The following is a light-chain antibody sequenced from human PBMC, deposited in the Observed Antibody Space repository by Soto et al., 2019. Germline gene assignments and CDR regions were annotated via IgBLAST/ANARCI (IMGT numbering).Light chain of an antibody. J-gene: IGKJ1*01. Sequence: IQMIPSPSTLSASVGDRVTIPCRASQSIRSWLAWYQQRPGKAPKLLIYDASSLESGVPSRFSGIGSGTEFTLTISSLQPDDFATYYCKQYNSYSPWTFGQGTKVDIK. CDR1: QSIRSW. CDR3: KQYNSYSPWT. CDR2: DAS. V-gene: IGKV1-5*01.